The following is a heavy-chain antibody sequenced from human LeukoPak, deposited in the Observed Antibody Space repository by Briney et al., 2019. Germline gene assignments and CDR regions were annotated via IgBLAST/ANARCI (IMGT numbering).Heavy chain of an antibody. D-gene: IGHD4-17*01. J-gene: IGHJ4*02. CDR2: INPNSGGT. CDR3: ARDKTTVANDF. Sequence: GASVKVSCKASGYAFTDYYIHWVRQAPGQGLEWMGWINPNSGGTNYAQNFHGRVTMTRDTSISTAYMELSRLRSDDTAVYYCARDKTTVANDFWGQGTLVTVSS. CDR1: GYAFTDYY. V-gene: IGHV1-2*02.